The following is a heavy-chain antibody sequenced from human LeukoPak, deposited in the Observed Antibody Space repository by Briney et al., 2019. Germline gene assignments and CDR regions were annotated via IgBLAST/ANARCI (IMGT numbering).Heavy chain of an antibody. D-gene: IGHD2-15*01. Sequence: GGSLRLSCAASGFTFSSYSMNWVRQAPGKGLEWVSSISSSSSYIYYADSVKGRFTISRDNAKNSLYLQMNSLRAEDTAVYYCARDIGYCSGGSCLAGGDYWGQGTLVTVSS. J-gene: IGHJ4*02. V-gene: IGHV3-21*01. CDR3: ARDIGYCSGGSCLAGGDY. CDR2: ISSSSSYI. CDR1: GFTFSSYS.